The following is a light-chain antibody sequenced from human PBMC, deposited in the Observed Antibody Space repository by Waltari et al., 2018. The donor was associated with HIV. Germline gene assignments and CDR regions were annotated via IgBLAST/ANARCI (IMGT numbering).Light chain of an antibody. J-gene: IGLJ3*02. CDR3: AAWDDSLNGWV. V-gene: IGLV1-44*01. CDR2: SNA. Sequence: QSVLTQPPSASGPPGQRVTISCSGSSSNIRSNTVSWYQQLPGPAPKLLIYSNAQRPSGVPDRFSGSKSGTSASLAISGLQSEDEADYYCAAWDDSLNGWVFGGGTKLTVL. CDR1: SSNIRSNT.